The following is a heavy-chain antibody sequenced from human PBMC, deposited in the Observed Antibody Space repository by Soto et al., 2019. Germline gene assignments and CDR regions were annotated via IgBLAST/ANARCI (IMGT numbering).Heavy chain of an antibody. CDR2: ISSSRSYI. Sequence: GGSLRLSCAASGFTFSSYSMNWVRQAPGKGLEGVSSISSSRSYIYYADSVKGRFTISRDNAKNSLYLQMNSLRAEDTAVYYCARGGVRDIVVVPAAPYYYYYYGMDVWGQGTTVTVSA. V-gene: IGHV3-21*01. J-gene: IGHJ6*01. D-gene: IGHD2-2*01. CDR1: GFTFSSYS. CDR3: ARGGVRDIVVVPAAPYYYYYYGMDV.